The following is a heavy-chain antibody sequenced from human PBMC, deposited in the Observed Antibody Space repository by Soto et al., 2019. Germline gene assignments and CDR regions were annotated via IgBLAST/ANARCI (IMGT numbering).Heavy chain of an antibody. CDR2: IIPIFGTA. V-gene: IGHV1-69*13. CDR3: ARVPSGDNYYYYYGMDV. Sequence: SVKVSCKASGGTFSSYAISWVRQAPGQGLEWMGGIIPIFGTANYAQKFQGRVTITADESTSTAYMELSSLRSEDTAVYYCARVPSGDNYYYYYGMDVWGQGTTVTVSS. D-gene: IGHD2-21*02. CDR1: GGTFSSYA. J-gene: IGHJ6*02.